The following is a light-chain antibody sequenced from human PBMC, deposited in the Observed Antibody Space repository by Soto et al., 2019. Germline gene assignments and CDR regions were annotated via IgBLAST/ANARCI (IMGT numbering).Light chain of an antibody. CDR2: EVS. V-gene: IGLV2-8*01. J-gene: IGLJ2*01. CDR1: SSDVGGYNY. CDR3: SSYAGSNMV. Sequence: QSVLTQPPSASGSPGQSVTISCTGTSSDVGGYNYVSWYQQHPDKAPKLIIYEVSKRPSGVPDRFSGSKSGNTASLTVSGLQTEDEADYYCSSYAGSNMVFGGGTKLTVL.